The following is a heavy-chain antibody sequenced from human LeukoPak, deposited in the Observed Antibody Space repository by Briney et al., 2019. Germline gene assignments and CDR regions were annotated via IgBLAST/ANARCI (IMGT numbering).Heavy chain of an antibody. J-gene: IGHJ4*02. CDR2: IYPGDSDT. CDR1: GYSFTNYW. V-gene: IGHV5-51*01. CDR3: ARQNDFRLDY. D-gene: IGHD3-3*01. Sequence: GESLKISCKGSGYSFTNYWIAWVRQMPGKGLEWMGIIYPGDSDTRYSPSLQGQVTISVDTSIGTAYLQWSSLKASDTAIYYCARQNDFRLDYWGQGTLVTVSS.